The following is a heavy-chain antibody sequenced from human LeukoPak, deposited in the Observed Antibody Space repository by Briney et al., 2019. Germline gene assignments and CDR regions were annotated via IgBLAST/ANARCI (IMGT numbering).Heavy chain of an antibody. CDR1: GFSVSNNY. V-gene: IGHV3-53*01. Sequence: GGSLRLSCAVSGFSVSNNYMSWVRQAPGKGLEWVSVFFVGGATYYADSVKGRFTISRDNSENTLYLQMKSLRAEDTAVYYCARGDGYNFFDYWGQGTLVTVSS. J-gene: IGHJ4*02. D-gene: IGHD5-24*01. CDR2: FFVGGAT. CDR3: ARGDGYNFFDY.